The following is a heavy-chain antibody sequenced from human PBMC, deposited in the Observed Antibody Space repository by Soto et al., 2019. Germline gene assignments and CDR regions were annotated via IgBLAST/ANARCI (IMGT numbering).Heavy chain of an antibody. J-gene: IGHJ4*02. Sequence: QVQLVQSGAEVKKPGSSVKVSCKASGGTFSSYTISWVRQAPGQGLEGMGRIIPILGIANYAQKFQGRVTITADKSTSTAYMELSSLRSEDTAVYYCARRRSSTGPFGYWGQGTLVTVSS. D-gene: IGHD2-2*01. CDR2: IIPILGIA. CDR3: ARRRSSTGPFGY. CDR1: GGTFSSYT. V-gene: IGHV1-69*02.